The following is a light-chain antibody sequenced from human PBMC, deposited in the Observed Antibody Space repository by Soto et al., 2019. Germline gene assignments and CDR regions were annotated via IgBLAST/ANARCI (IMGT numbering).Light chain of an antibody. J-gene: IGKJ2*03. V-gene: IGKV3-20*01. CDR3: QQYGTSSYS. CDR1: QSVSNIY. CDR2: GAS. Sequence: EIVLTQSPGTLSLSPGERATLSCRASQSVSNIYLAWYYQKPGQAPRLLIYGASSRAIGIPDRFSGSGSGTDFTLTITRLEPEDFAVYYCQQYGTSSYSFGQGTKLEIK.